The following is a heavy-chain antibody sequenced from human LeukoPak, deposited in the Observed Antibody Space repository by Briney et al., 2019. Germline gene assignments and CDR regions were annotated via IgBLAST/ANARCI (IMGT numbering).Heavy chain of an antibody. CDR2: IYHSGST. CDR1: GGSISSSNW. J-gene: IGHJ6*02. Sequence: SETLSLTCAVSGGSISSSNWWSWVRQPPGKGLEWIGEIYHSGSTNYNPSLKSRVTISVDKSKNQFSLKLSSVTAADTAVYYCARVTGGKYYYYGMDVWGQGTTVTVSS. D-gene: IGHD4-23*01. V-gene: IGHV4-4*02. CDR3: ARVTGGKYYYYGMDV.